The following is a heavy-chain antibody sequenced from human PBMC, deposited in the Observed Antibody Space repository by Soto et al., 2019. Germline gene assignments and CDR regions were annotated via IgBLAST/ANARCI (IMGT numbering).Heavy chain of an antibody. CDR1: GASVNSPPYS. J-gene: IGHJ4*02. CDR2: VHNSGST. D-gene: IGHD4-17*01. CDR3: LPADYGGIVDY. V-gene: IGHV4-61*03. Sequence: QILLQESGPGLVKPSETLSLICAVSGASVNSPPYSWTWVRQPPGKGLEWIGYVHNSGSTKYDPSFQSRVSISLDTSKNHFSLRLTSVTAADAAVYYCLPADYGGIVDYLGQETLVSVSS.